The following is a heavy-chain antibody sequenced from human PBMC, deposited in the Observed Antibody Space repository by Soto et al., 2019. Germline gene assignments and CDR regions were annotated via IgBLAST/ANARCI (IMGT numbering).Heavy chain of an antibody. D-gene: IGHD3-16*01. V-gene: IGHV4-39*07. CDR1: GGSISSSSYY. CDR3: AAAVPAEYVFPYYYMDV. Sequence: SETLSLTCTVSGGSISSSSYYWGWIRQPPGKGLEWIGSIYYSGSTYYNPSLKSRVTISVDTSKNQVSLKLSSVTAADTVVYYCAAAVPAEYVFPYYYMDVWGKGTTVTVSS. CDR2: IYYSGST. J-gene: IGHJ6*03.